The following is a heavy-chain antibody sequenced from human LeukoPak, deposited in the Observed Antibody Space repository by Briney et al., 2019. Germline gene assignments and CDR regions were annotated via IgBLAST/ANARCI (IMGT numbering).Heavy chain of an antibody. CDR1: GGSISSGGYY. CDR2: IYYSGST. CDR3: ASSSGDYYDSSGYRTPNWFDP. J-gene: IGHJ5*02. V-gene: IGHV4-31*03. D-gene: IGHD3-22*01. Sequence: SETLSLTCTVSGGSISSGGYYWSWIRQHPGKGLEWIGYIYYSGSTYYNPSLKSRVTISVDTSKNQFSLKLSSVTAADTAVYYCASSSGDYYDSSGYRTPNWFDPWGQGTLVTVSS.